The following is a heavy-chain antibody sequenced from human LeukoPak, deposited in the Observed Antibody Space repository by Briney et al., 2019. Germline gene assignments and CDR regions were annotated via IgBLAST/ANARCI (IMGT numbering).Heavy chain of an antibody. CDR1: GFTFSSYG. D-gene: IGHD3-22*01. Sequence: GGSLRLSCAAPGFTFSSYGMHWVRQAPGKGLEWVAFIRYDGSNKYYADSVKGRFTISRDNSKNTLYLQMNSLRAEDTAVYYCATFTYYYDSSGYSQGDYWGQGTLVTVSS. CDR2: IRYDGSNK. J-gene: IGHJ4*02. V-gene: IGHV3-30*02. CDR3: ATFTYYYDSSGYSQGDY.